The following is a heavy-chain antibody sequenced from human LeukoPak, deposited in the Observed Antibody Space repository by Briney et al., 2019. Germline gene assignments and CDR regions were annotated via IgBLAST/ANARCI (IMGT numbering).Heavy chain of an antibody. J-gene: IGHJ4*02. CDR1: GGTFSSYA. D-gene: IGHD4-17*01. V-gene: IGHV1-69*06. CDR3: AKVYYGDYMIDY. Sequence: SVKVSCKASGGTFSSYAISWVRQAPGQGLEWMGGIIPIFGTANYAQKFRGRVTITADKSTRTAYMELSSLRSEDTAVYYCAKVYYGDYMIDYWGQGTLVTVSS. CDR2: IIPIFGTA.